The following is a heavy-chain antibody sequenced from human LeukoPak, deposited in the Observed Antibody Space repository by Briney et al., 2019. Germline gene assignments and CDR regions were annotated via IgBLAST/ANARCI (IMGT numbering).Heavy chain of an antibody. CDR1: GFTFSSYQ. CDR2: ISPSGPTI. Sequence: GGSLRPSCAASGFTFSSYQMHWVRQAPGKGLEWVSYISPSGPTIYYADSVKGRFTISRDNAKNSLYLQMNSLRAEDTAVYYCAREGSYYFDCWGQGTLVTVSS. V-gene: IGHV3-48*03. J-gene: IGHJ4*02. CDR3: AREGSYYFDC.